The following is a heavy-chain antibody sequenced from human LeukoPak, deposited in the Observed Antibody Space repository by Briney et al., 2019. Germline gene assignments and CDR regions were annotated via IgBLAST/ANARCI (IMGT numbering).Heavy chain of an antibody. CDR3: AGDRRVRYYFDY. CDR1: GFTFSSYG. J-gene: IGHJ4*02. Sequence: GRSLRLSCAASGFTFSSYGMHWVRQAPGKGLEWVAVIWYDGSNKYYADSVKGRFTISRDNSKNTLYLQMNSLRAEDTAVYYCAGDRRVRYYFDYWGQGTLVTVSS. CDR2: IWYDGSNK. V-gene: IGHV3-33*01. D-gene: IGHD3-10*01.